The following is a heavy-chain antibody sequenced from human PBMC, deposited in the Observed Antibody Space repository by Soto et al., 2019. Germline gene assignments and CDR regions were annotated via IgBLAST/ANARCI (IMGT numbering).Heavy chain of an antibody. Sequence: GGSLRLSCAASGFAFSGYAMSWVRQAPGKGLEWVSVIHGGGNSAYYADSVKGRFTISRDNSKNTLYLQMNSLRAEDTAVYYCARDEKDIVLVPAATYYYYYGMDVWGQGTTVTSP. CDR3: ARDEKDIVLVPAATYYYYYGMDV. CDR1: GFAFSGYA. J-gene: IGHJ6*02. V-gene: IGHV3-23*01. D-gene: IGHD2-2*01. CDR2: IHGGGNSA.